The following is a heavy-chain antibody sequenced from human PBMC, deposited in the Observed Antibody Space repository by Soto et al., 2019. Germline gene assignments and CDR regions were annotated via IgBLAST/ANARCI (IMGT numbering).Heavy chain of an antibody. J-gene: IGHJ4*02. D-gene: IGHD2-2*01. CDR1: GFTFSSYA. V-gene: IGHV3-30-3*01. Sequence: GGSLRLSCAASGFTFSSYAMHWVRQAPGKGLEWVAVISYDGSNKYYADSVKGRFTISRDNSKNTLYLQMNSLRAEDTAVYYCARDHGGDCSSTSCYAFDYWGQGTLVTVSS. CDR3: ARDHGGDCSSTSCYAFDY. CDR2: ISYDGSNK.